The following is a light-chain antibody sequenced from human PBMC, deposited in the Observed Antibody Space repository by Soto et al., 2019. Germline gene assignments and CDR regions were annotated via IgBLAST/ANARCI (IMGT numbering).Light chain of an antibody. J-gene: IGKJ2*01. CDR3: QQYGSSPKYT. Sequence: EIVLTQSPGTLSLSPGERTTLSCRASQSVSSSYLAWYQKKPGQAPRLLIYVASSRATGIPDRFSGSASETDFTLTISRLEPEYSAVYYCQQYGSSPKYTFGQGTKLEIK. CDR2: VAS. CDR1: QSVSSSY. V-gene: IGKV3-20*01.